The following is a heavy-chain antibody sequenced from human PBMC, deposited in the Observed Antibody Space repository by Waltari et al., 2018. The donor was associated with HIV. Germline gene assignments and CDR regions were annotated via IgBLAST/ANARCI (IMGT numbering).Heavy chain of an antibody. J-gene: IGHJ3*02. V-gene: IGHV4-61*02. CDR1: GGSISSGSYY. CDR2: IYTSGST. Sequence: QVQLQESGPGLVKPSQTLSLTCTVSGGSISSGSYYWSWIRQPAGKGLEWIGRIYTSGSTNYTPSLKSRFTISVDTSKTQFSLKLSSVTAADTAVYYCARDRGVGLSVRWGLQGGTFDIWGQGTMVTVSS. CDR3: ARDRGVGLSVRWGLQGGTFDI. D-gene: IGHD3-16*01.